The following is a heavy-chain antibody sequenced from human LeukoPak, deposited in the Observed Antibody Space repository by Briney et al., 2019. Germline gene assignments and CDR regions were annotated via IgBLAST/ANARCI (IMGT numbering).Heavy chain of an antibody. D-gene: IGHD2-2*01. J-gene: IGHJ4*02. CDR2: IIPIFGTA. CDR1: GGTFSSYA. V-gene: IGHV1-69*06. Sequence: SVKVPCKASGGTFSSYAISWVRQAPGQGLEWMGGIIPIFGTANYAQKFQGRVTITADKSTSTAYMELSSLRSEDTAVYYCATFVLGDCSSTSCYVPFDYWGQGTLVTVSS. CDR3: ATFVLGDCSSTSCYVPFDY.